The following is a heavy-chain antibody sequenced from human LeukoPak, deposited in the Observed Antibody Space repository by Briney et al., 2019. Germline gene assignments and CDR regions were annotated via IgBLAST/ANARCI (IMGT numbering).Heavy chain of an antibody. Sequence: PGGSLRLSCAGSGFSASNYYMSWVRQAPGKGLEWVSLNSGETFYADSVKGRFTISRDNSKNTMYLQMNRLRVEDTAVYFCARDRAVTQDWVEFDPWGQGTLVTVSS. CDR1: GFSASNYY. CDR3: ARDRAVTQDWVEFDP. D-gene: IGHD4-17*01. V-gene: IGHV3-66*03. J-gene: IGHJ5*02. CDR2: NSGET.